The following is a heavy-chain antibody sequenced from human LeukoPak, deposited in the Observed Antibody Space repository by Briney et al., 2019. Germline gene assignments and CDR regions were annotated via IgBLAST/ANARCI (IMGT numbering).Heavy chain of an antibody. Sequence: GGSLRLSCAASGFTFSSSWMHWVRQAPGKGLEWVADIKQDGSEKYYVDSVKGRFTISRDNAKSSLYLQMNSLRAEDTAVYYCAREGVDTAMVSGYDYWGQGTLVTVSS. V-gene: IGHV3-7*01. D-gene: IGHD5-18*01. CDR3: AREGVDTAMVSGYDY. CDR2: IKQDGSEK. CDR1: GFTFSSSW. J-gene: IGHJ4*02.